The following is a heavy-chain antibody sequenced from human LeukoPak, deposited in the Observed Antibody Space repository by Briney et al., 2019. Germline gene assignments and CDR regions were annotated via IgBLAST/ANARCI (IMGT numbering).Heavy chain of an antibody. CDR1: GGSFSGYY. CDR3: ASRGNVDTAILG. J-gene: IGHJ4*02. CDR2: INHSGST. V-gene: IGHV4-34*01. D-gene: IGHD5-18*01. Sequence: PSETLSLTCAVYGGSFSGYYWSWIRQPPGKGLEWIGEINHSGSTNYNPSLKSRVTISVDTSKNQFSLKLSSVTAADTAVYYCASRGNVDTAILGWGQGTLVTVSS.